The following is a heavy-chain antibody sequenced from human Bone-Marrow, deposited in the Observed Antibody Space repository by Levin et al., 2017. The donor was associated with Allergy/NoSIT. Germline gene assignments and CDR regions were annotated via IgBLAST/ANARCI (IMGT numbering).Heavy chain of an antibody. J-gene: IGHJ6*02. D-gene: IGHD6-25*01. CDR2: IHYTGSD. Sequence: PSETLSLTCTISGGSLTSATSYWAWVRQTPGQGLEWIGYIHYTGSDSYNPSLNSRVTISVAPSKNRVSLKMHSVTPAAPAVYYGATDAPAALYPYYGVDVWGQGTAVTVSS. CDR1: GGSLTSATSY. V-gene: IGHV4-61*01. CDR3: ATDAPAALYPYYGVDV.